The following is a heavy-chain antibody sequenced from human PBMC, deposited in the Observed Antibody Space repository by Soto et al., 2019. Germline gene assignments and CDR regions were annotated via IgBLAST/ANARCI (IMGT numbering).Heavy chain of an antibody. CDR1: GFTFSNSG. J-gene: IGHJ6*04. CDR2: ITGSGATT. CDR3: ARGTIFGVVAGFLDV. Sequence: EVQLLESGGGLVQPRGSLRLSCAASGFTFSNSGMNWVRQAPGKGLEWVSGITGSGATTYYADSVKGRFTISRDNSKNTPFLQMNSLRADDTAVYYCARGTIFGVVAGFLDVWGKGTTVTVSS. D-gene: IGHD3-3*01. V-gene: IGHV3-23*01.